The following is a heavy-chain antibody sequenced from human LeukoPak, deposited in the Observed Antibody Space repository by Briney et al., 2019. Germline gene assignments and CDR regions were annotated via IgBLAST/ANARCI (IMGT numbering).Heavy chain of an antibody. V-gene: IGHV3-30*02. J-gene: IGHJ3*02. D-gene: IGHD2-2*01. Sequence: GGSLRLSCAASGFTFSSYGMHWVRQAPGKGLEWVTFIRYDGSNKYYADSVKGRFTISRDNSKNTLYLQMNSLRAEDTAVYYCARLVSAQGDAFDMWGQGTMVTVSS. CDR3: ARLVSAQGDAFDM. CDR1: GFTFSSYG. CDR2: IRYDGSNK.